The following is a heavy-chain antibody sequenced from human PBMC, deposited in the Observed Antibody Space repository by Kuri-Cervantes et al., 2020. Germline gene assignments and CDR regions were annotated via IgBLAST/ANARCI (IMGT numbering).Heavy chain of an antibody. CDR1: GFTFDDYA. CDR2: ISWNSGSI. D-gene: IGHD6-19*01. CDR3: ARVGYSSGWYEWFDP. Sequence: SLKISCAASGFTFDDYAMHWVRQAPGKGLEWVSGISWNSGSIGYADSVKGRFTISRDNSKNTLYLQMNSLRAEDTAVYYCARVGYSSGWYEWFDPWGQGTLVTVS. J-gene: IGHJ5*02. V-gene: IGHV3-9*01.